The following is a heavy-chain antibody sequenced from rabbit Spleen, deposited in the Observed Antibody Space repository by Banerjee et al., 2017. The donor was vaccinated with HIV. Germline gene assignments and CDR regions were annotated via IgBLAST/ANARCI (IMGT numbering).Heavy chain of an antibody. Sequence: QERLVESGGGLVKPEGSLKLSCTASGFSFSNKAVMCWVRQAPGKGLEWIACINAVTGKAVYASWVNGRFSISRENTQNTVYLQMTSLTAADTATYFCARDVTDAIGWNFGWWGQGTLVTVS. CDR3: ARDVTDAIGWNFGW. J-gene: IGHJ6*01. D-gene: IGHD4-1*01. CDR1: GFSFSNKAV. CDR2: INAVTGKA. V-gene: IGHV1S45*01.